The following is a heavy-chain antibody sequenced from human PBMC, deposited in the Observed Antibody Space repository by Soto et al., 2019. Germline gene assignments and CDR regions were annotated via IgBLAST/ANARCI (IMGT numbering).Heavy chain of an antibody. D-gene: IGHD6-13*01. Sequence: EVQLVETGGGLIQPGGSLRLSCAASGFTVSNNYMSWVRQAPGTGLEWVSLIYSGGSTYYADSVKGRFNISRDNSKNTLYLQMSSLRAVDTAVYYCASYSSLDYWGQGTLATVSS. CDR2: IYSGGST. CDR1: GFTVSNNY. J-gene: IGHJ4*02. CDR3: ASYSSLDY. V-gene: IGHV3-53*02.